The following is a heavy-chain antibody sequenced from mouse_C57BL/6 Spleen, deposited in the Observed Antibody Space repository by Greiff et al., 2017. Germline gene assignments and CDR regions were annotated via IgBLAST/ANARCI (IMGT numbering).Heavy chain of an antibody. J-gene: IGHJ1*03. CDR1: GYTFTSYW. D-gene: IGHD2-3*01. V-gene: IGHV1-55*01. CDR3: ARSMVRGYFDV. Sequence: QVQLQQPGAELVKPGASVKMSCKASGYTFTSYWITWVKQRPGQGLEWIGDIYPGSGSTNYNEKFKSKATLTADTSSSTAYMQLSSLTSEDSAVYYCARSMVRGYFDVWGTGTTVTVSS. CDR2: IYPGSGST.